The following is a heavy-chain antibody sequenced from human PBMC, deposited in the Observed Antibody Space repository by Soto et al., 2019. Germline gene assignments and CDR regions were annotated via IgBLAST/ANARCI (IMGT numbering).Heavy chain of an antibody. Sequence: GGSLRLSCAASGFTFSSYAMSWVRQAPGKGLEWVSAISGSGGSTYYADSVKGRFTISRDNSKNTLYLQMNSLRAEDTAVYYCAKDVYSGIAAAGPDYYYYGMDVWGQGTTVTVSS. CDR1: GFTFSSYA. D-gene: IGHD6-13*01. J-gene: IGHJ6*02. CDR2: ISGSGGST. CDR3: AKDVYSGIAAAGPDYYYYGMDV. V-gene: IGHV3-23*01.